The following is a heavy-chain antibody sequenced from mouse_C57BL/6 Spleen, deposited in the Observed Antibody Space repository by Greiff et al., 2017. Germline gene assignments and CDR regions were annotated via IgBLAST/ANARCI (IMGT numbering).Heavy chain of an antibody. CDR2: IHPSGSDT. J-gene: IGHJ4*01. CDR1: GYTFTSYW. D-gene: IGHD1-1*01. CDR3: AMSVTTVVATGDY. V-gene: IGHV1-74*01. Sequence: QVQLQQPGAELVKPGASVKLSCKASGYTFTSYWMHWVKQRPGQGLEWIGSIHPSGSDTNYNQKFKGKATLTVDKSSSTAYMQLSSLPSEDSAVYYCAMSVTTVVATGDYWGQGTSVTVSS.